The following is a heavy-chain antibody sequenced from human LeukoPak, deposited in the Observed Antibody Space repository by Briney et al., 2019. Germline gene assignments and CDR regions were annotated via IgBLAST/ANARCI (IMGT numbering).Heavy chain of an antibody. CDR2: ISRSSSYI. CDR3: ARDSGPQAGIDY. V-gene: IGHV3-21*01. CDR1: GFTFSSYS. D-gene: IGHD2-15*01. J-gene: IGHJ4*02. Sequence: PGGSLRLSCAASGFTFSSYSMNWVRQPPGKGLEWVSSISRSSSYIYYADSVQGRFTTSRDNAKTSLFLQMNSLRAEDTAVYYCARDSGPQAGIDYWGQGTLVTVSS.